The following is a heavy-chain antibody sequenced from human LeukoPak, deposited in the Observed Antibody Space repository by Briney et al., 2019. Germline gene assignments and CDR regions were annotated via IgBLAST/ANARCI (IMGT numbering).Heavy chain of an antibody. CDR2: LSGSGDRT. CDR3: ARGSGDNFDY. J-gene: IGHJ4*02. CDR1: GFTFNSYA. Sequence: GGSLRLSCAASGFTFNSYAMSWVRQAPGKGLEWVSALSGSGDRTFYVDSVKGRFTVSRDNAKNSLYLQMNSLRAEDTAVYYCARGSGDNFDYWGQGTLVTVSS. D-gene: IGHD4-17*01. V-gene: IGHV3-23*01.